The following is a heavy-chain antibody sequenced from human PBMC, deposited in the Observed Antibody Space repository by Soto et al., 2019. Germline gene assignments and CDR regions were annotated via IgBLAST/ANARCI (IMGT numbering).Heavy chain of an antibody. J-gene: IGHJ6*02. CDR3: ARAVPVASHYGMDV. D-gene: IGHD2-2*01. Sequence: ASVKVSCKASGYTFTAYYMHWVRQAPGQGLEWMGWINPNDGGTNYAQKFQGRVTMTRDTSISTTYMELSRLRSDDTAVYYCARAVPVASHYGMDVWGQGTTVTASS. CDR2: INPNDGGT. CDR1: GYTFTAYY. V-gene: IGHV1-2*02.